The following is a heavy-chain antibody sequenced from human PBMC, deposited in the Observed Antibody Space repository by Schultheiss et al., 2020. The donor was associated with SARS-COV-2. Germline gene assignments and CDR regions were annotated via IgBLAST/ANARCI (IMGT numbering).Heavy chain of an antibody. J-gene: IGHJ4*02. CDR2: ISYDGSNK. Sequence: GGSLRLSCAASGFTFSSYGMHWVRQAPGKGLEWVAVISYDGSNKYYADSVKGRFTISRDNSKNTLYLQMNSLRAEDTAVYYCAKAFYGDYGHFDYWGQGTLVTVSS. D-gene: IGHD4-17*01. V-gene: IGHV3-30*18. CDR3: AKAFYGDYGHFDY. CDR1: GFTFSSYG.